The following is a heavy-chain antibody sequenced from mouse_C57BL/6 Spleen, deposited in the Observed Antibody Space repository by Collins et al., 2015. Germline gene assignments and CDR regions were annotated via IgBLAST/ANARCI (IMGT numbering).Heavy chain of an antibody. CDR1: GYTFTSYW. V-gene: IGHV1-87*01. CDR3: ARGVLSGAY. J-gene: IGHJ3*01. Sequence: QVQLQQSGAELARPGASVKLSCKASGYTFTSYWMQWVKQRPGQGLEWIGAIYPGDGDTRYTQNFKGKATLTADKSSSTAYMQLSSLASEDSAVYYCARGVLSGAYWGQGTLVTVSA. D-gene: IGHD3-2*02. CDR2: IYPGDGDT.